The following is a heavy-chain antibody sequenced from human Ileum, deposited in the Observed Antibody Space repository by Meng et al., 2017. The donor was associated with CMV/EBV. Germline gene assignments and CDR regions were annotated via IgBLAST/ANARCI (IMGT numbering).Heavy chain of an antibody. V-gene: IGHV3-7*01. CDR3: ARDRGPNTFDY. CDR1: GFSFRTSW. CDR2: IKEDGSEK. J-gene: IGHJ4*02. Sequence: GGSLRLSCVASGFSFRTSWMTWVRQAPGKGLEWVANIKEDGSEKYYVDSVNGRFTISKDNAKNSVYLQLNSLRAEDTAVYYCARDRGPNTFDYWGQGTLVTSPQ. D-gene: IGHD5-12*01.